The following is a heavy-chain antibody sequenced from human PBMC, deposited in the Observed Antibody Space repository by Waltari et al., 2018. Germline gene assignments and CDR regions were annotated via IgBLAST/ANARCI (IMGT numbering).Heavy chain of an antibody. CDR3: ARHAFGGYGWYYFDL. CDR2: IAPSDSST. CDR1: GNLFNYCW. J-gene: IGHJ4*02. Sequence: VQLVQSGGEVKQPGASLRISCKGSGNLFNYCWICWVRQMPGQGLEWLGKIAPSDSSTSYSPSFQGHVTISTDRATDTTYLQWSSLRASDTAMYYCARHAFGGYGWYYFDLWGQGTLATVSS. V-gene: IGHV5-10-1*03. D-gene: IGHD6-19*01.